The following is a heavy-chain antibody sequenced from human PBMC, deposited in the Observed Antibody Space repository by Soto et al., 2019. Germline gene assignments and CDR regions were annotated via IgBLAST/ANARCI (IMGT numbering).Heavy chain of an antibody. CDR2: ISGSGGST. Sequence: GGSLRLSCAASGFTFSSYAISWVRQAPEKGLEWVSAISGSGGSTYYADSVKGRFTIYRDNSKNTLYLQMNSLRAEDTAVYYCAKDQRRVRGVIIMYYYGMDVWGQGTTVTVSS. CDR3: AKDQRRVRGVIIMYYYGMDV. J-gene: IGHJ6*02. D-gene: IGHD3-10*01. V-gene: IGHV3-23*01. CDR1: GFTFSSYA.